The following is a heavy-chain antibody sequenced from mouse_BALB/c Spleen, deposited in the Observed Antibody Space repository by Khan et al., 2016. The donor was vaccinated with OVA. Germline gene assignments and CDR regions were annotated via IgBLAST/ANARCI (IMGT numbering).Heavy chain of an antibody. Sequence: QIQLVQSGPELKKPGETVRISCKASGYTFTTAGMQWVQKMPGKGLKWIGWINTHSGVPKYAEDFKGRFVFSLETSASTAYLQITNLKNEDTATYFRAREGAACYKNAGDAMDSWGQGTSVTVSS. CDR3: AREGAACYKNAGDAMDS. CDR1: GYTFTTAG. D-gene: IGHD2-12*01. V-gene: IGHV9-4*02. J-gene: IGHJ4*01. CDR2: INTHSGVP.